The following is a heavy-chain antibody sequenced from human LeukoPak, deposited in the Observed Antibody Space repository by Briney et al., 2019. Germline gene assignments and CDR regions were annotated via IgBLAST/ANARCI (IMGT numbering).Heavy chain of an antibody. CDR1: GFTLSSYE. Sequence: GGSLRLSCAASGFTLSSYEMNWVRQAPGKGPDWISYISSSGATMHYADSVKGRFTISRDNAKNSLYLQMNSLRVEDTAVYYCVRYCSGGSCLAWGQGALVTVSS. D-gene: IGHD2-15*01. V-gene: IGHV3-48*03. CDR2: ISSSGATM. J-gene: IGHJ4*02. CDR3: VRYCSGGSCLA.